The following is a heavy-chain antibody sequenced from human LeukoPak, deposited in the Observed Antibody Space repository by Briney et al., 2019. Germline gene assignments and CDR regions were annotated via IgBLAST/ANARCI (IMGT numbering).Heavy chain of an antibody. CDR3: ARDRPVRGVSTFDP. Sequence: PGGSLRLSCAASGFTFSNYAMHWVRQAPGKGLEWVSIISSGGVYEYYADSVKGRFTISRDNSKNTLYLQLNSLRPEDTAVYYCARDRPVRGVSTFDPWGQGTPVTVSS. CDR1: GFTFSNYA. D-gene: IGHD3-10*01. J-gene: IGHJ5*02. CDR2: ISSGGVYE. V-gene: IGHV3-30-3*01.